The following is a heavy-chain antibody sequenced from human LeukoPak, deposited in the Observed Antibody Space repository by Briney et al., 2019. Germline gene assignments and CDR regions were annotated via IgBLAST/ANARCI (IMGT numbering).Heavy chain of an antibody. J-gene: IGHJ4*02. Sequence: GGSLRLSCAASGFTFSSYAMHWVRQAPGKGLEYVSAISNNGGSTYYANSVKGRFTISRDNSKNTLYLQMGSLRAEDMAVYYCARDRYYDSSGYFIDWGQGTLVTVSS. D-gene: IGHD3-22*01. CDR2: ISNNGGST. V-gene: IGHV3-64*01. CDR1: GFTFSSYA. CDR3: ARDRYYDSSGYFID.